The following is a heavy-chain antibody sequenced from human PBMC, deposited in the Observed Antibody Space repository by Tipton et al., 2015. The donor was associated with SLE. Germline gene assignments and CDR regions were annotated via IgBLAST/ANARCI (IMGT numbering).Heavy chain of an antibody. Sequence: TLSLTCAVHGGSFSGFYWTWIRQAPGKGLEWIGEVIHSGTTTYHPSLKSRVAISVDTSKSQFSLRLTSVTAADTAVYYCARHKNQLWSHFDYWGQGTLVTVSS. V-gene: IGHV4-34*12. D-gene: IGHD5-18*01. CDR1: GGSFSGFY. CDR3: ARHKNQLWSHFDY. CDR2: VIHSGTT. J-gene: IGHJ4*02.